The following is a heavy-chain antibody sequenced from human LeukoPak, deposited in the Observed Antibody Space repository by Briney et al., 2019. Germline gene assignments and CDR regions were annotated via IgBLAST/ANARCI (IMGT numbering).Heavy chain of an antibody. Sequence: EASVKVSCKASGYTFTSYDINWVRQATGQGLEWMGWMNPNSGNTGYAQKFQGRVTMTRNTSISTAYMELSSLRSEDTAVYYCARGNQYYDFWSGSDGFDAFDIWGQGTMVTVSS. CDR1: GYTFTSYD. D-gene: IGHD3-3*01. J-gene: IGHJ3*02. CDR2: MNPNSGNT. V-gene: IGHV1-8*01. CDR3: ARGNQYYDFWSGSDGFDAFDI.